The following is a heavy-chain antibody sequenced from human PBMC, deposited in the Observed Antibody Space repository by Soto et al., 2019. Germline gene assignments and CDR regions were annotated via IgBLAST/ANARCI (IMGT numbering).Heavy chain of an antibody. J-gene: IGHJ4*02. Sequence: PSETLSLTCAVYGGSFSGYYWSWIRQPPGKGLEWIGEINHSGSTNYNPSLKSRVTISVDTSKNQFSLKLGSVTAADTAVYYCARGFTIFGVVILRYFFDYWGQGTLVTVSS. D-gene: IGHD3-3*01. CDR2: INHSGST. CDR1: GGSFSGYY. V-gene: IGHV4-34*01. CDR3: ARGFTIFGVVILRYFFDY.